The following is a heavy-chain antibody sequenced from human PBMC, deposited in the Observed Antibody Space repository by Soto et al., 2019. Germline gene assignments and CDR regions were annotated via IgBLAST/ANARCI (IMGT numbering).Heavy chain of an antibody. D-gene: IGHD3-16*01. CDR3: ARELFGPPPPNHPCTPYWYFDL. V-gene: IGHV1-69*01. CDR2: IIPIFGTA. Sequence: QVQLVQSGAEVKKPGSSVKVSCKASGGTFSSYAISWVRQAPGQGLEWMGGIIPIFGTANYAQKFQGRVTITADESTSTAYMELSSLRSEDTAVYYCARELFGPPPPNHPCTPYWYFDLWGRGALVTVSS. CDR1: GGTFSSYA. J-gene: IGHJ2*01.